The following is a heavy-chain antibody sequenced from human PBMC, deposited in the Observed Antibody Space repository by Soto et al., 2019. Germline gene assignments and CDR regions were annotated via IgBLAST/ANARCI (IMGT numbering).Heavy chain of an antibody. CDR3: ARDDYFSSGSYQAPDY. V-gene: IGHV1-18*01. CDR1: GYTFINYD. J-gene: IGHJ4*02. D-gene: IGHD3-10*01. CDR2: ISAYNGNT. Sequence: GASVKVSCKTSGYTFINYDITWVRQAPGQGLEWMGWISAYNGNTNYAQKFQGRVTMTTDTSTSTAYMELRSLRSDDTAVYYCARDDYFSSGSYQAPDYWGQGTLVTVPS.